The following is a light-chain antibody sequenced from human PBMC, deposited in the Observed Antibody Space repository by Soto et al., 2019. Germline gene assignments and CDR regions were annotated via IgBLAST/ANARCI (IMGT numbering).Light chain of an antibody. V-gene: IGKV1-39*01. CDR3: QQSYSTPFT. Sequence: DIQITQSPSSLSASVGDRVTITCRASQSISSYLNWYQQKPGKAPKLLIYAASSLQSGVPSRFSGSGSGTDFTLTISSLQPEDFATYYCQQSYSTPFTFGGGTKV. CDR2: AAS. J-gene: IGKJ4*01. CDR1: QSISSY.